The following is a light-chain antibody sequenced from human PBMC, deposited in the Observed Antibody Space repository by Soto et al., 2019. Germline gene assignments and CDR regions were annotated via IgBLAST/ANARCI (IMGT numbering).Light chain of an antibody. J-gene: IGLJ1*01. V-gene: IGLV1-44*01. CDR2: TTN. CDR1: SSNIGTSS. Sequence: QSVLTQPHSASGTPGQRDTISCSGSSSNIGTSSVHWFQQPPGTAPKLLISTTNQRPSGVPERFSGSKSGTSASLAISGLQSEDEADYYCAAWDDSLNGHVFGPGTKVTVL. CDR3: AAWDDSLNGHV.